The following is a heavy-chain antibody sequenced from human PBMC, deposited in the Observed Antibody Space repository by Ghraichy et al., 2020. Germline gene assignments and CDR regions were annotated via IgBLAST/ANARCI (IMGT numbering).Heavy chain of an antibody. Sequence: GESLHISCVGSGFTFSGYSLNWVRQSPGKGLEWVSYITSSSRTISYADSVKGRFTISRDNAQNSLYLQMNSLRDEDTAVYYCARGSRVVRFYYYDGMDVWGQGTTVTVSS. CDR1: GFTFSGYS. V-gene: IGHV3-48*02. D-gene: IGHD2-21*01. CDR2: ITSSSRTI. CDR3: ARGSRVVRFYYYDGMDV. J-gene: IGHJ6*02.